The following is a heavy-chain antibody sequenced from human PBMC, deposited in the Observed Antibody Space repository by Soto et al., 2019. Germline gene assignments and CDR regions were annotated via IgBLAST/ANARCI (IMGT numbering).Heavy chain of an antibody. CDR1: GFTFTTYA. D-gene: IGHD6-19*01. CDR3: ARSIAVAGLDY. CDR2: ISNDGSKK. V-gene: IGHV3-30-3*01. Sequence: PGGSLRLSCAASGFTFTTYAIHWVRQAPGKGLEWVAVISNDGSKKVYADSVKGRFNVSRDNSKNTVYLQMNSLRGDDTAVYYCARSIAVAGLDYWGQGTLVTVSS. J-gene: IGHJ4*02.